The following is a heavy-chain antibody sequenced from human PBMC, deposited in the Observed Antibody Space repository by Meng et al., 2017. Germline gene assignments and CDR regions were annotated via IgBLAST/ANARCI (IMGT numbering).Heavy chain of an antibody. CDR2: TSGTDGTK. J-gene: IGHJ4*02. V-gene: IGHV3-23*01. D-gene: IGHD2/OR15-2a*01. CDR1: GFTFSSYS. Sequence: GESLKISCAASGFTFSSYSMNWVRQAPGKGREWVSATSGTDGTKYHADAVRGRFTISRDNSKNTLYMQMNSLRVDDTAIYCCAKGSMEGLDYWGQGALVTVSS. CDR3: AKGSMEGLDY.